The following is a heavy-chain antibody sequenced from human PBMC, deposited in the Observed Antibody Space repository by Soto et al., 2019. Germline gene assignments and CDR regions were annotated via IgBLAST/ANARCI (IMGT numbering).Heavy chain of an antibody. J-gene: IGHJ4*02. Sequence: GAAVKVTCKASGGSLGSYAINWVRQATGQGLEWMGWMNPNSGNTGYAQKFQGRVTMTRNTSISTAYMELSSLRSEDTAVYYCASLGHFAYWGQGTLVPGSS. CDR2: MNPNSGNT. CDR3: ASLGHFAY. D-gene: IGHD3-16*01. CDR1: GGSLGSYA. V-gene: IGHV1-8*02.